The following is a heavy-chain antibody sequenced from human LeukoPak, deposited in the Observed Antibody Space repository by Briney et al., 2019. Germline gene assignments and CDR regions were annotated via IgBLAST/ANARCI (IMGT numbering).Heavy chain of an antibody. V-gene: IGHV3-33*06. J-gene: IGHJ4*02. CDR2: IWYDGSNK. CDR3: AKDEYCSSTSCYAVDY. D-gene: IGHD2-2*01. Sequence: GGSLRLSCAASAFTFSSYGMHWVRQAPGKGLEWVAVIWYDGSNKYYADSVKGRFTISRDNSKNTLYLQMNSLRAEDTAVYCCAKDEYCSSTSCYAVDYWGQGTLVTVSS. CDR1: AFTFSSYG.